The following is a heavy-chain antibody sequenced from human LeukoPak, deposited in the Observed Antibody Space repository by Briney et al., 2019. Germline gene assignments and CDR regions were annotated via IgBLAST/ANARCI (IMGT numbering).Heavy chain of an antibody. J-gene: IGHJ6*02. CDR2: ISWKGDTT. D-gene: IGHD3-10*01. CDR3: VKDMNPGGADV. V-gene: IGHV3-20*04. Sequence: PGESLRLSCAASGFTFNNYAMTWVRKTPGKGPEWVSLISWKGDTTAYAESVRGRFTVSRDSAKNSLYLQMNSLRPEDTALYYCVKDMNPGGADVWGQGTTVTVSS. CDR1: GFTFNNYA.